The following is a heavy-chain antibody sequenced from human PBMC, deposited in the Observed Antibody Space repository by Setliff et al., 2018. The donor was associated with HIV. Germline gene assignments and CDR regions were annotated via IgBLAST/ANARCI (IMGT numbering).Heavy chain of an antibody. CDR1: GYTFLTYG. V-gene: IGHV1-18*01. Sequence: ASVKVSCKASGYTFLTYGISWVRQAPGHGLEWVGWISPYNGHTNYAQNFQGRVTMTTDTSTSRAYMELRSLRSDDTAAYFCARLGSGWSDSYYYAMDVWGQGTTVTVSS. CDR3: ARLGSGWSDSYYYAMDV. CDR2: ISPYNGHT. D-gene: IGHD6-19*01. J-gene: IGHJ6*02.